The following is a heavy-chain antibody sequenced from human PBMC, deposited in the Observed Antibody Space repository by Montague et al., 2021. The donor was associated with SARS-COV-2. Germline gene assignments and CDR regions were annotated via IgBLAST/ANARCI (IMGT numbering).Heavy chain of an antibody. D-gene: IGHD2-15*01. CDR3: ARVISRQNNIVVVGLYYFDY. Sequence: SETLSLTCTVSGDSISSRSYLWGWIRQPPGKGPEWIGSTYYSGSTYYNPSLKSRVTISVDTSKNQFSLKLSSVTAADTAVYYCARVISRQNNIVVVGLYYFDYWGQGTLVTVSS. V-gene: IGHV4-39*07. CDR2: TYYSGST. CDR1: GDSISSRSYL. J-gene: IGHJ4*02.